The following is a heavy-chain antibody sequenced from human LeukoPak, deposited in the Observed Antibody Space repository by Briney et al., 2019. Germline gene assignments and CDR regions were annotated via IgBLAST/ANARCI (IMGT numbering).Heavy chain of an antibody. J-gene: IGHJ6*02. CDR1: GGSISSYY. CDR3: ARDKVDVDTAMVTIYYYGMDV. CDR2: IYTSGST. D-gene: IGHD5-18*01. Sequence: ETLSLTCTVSGGSISSYYWSWIRQPAGKGLEWIGRIYTSGSTNYNPSLKSRVTMSVDTSKNQFSLKLSSVTAADTAVYYCARDKVDVDTAMVTIYYYGMDVWGQGTTVTVSS. V-gene: IGHV4-4*07.